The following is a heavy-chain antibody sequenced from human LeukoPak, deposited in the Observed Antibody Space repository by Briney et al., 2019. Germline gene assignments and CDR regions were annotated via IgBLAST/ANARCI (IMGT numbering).Heavy chain of an antibody. CDR2: ISSSSSYI. Sequence: GGSLRLSCAASGFTFSSYSMSWVRQAPGKGLEWVSSISSSSSYIYYADSVKGRFTISRDNAKNSLYLQMNSLRAEDTAVYYCARGGDYDYVWGSPHDDFDIWGQGTMVTVSS. J-gene: IGHJ3*02. V-gene: IGHV3-21*01. CDR1: GFTFSSYS. D-gene: IGHD3-16*01. CDR3: ARGGDYDYVWGSPHDDFDI.